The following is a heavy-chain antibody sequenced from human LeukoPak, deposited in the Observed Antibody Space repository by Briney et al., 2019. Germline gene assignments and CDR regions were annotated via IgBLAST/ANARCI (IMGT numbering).Heavy chain of an antibody. D-gene: IGHD1-1*01. CDR2: ISSSSSTI. CDR1: GFTFSSYS. CDR3: ARDLLDPLRWYNWNDGSNWFDP. Sequence: PGGSLRLSCAASGFTFSSYSMNWVRQAPGKGLEWVSYISSSSSTIYYADSVKGRFTISGGNAKNSLYLQMNSLRAEDTAVYYCARDLLDPLRWYNWNDGSNWFDPWGQGTLVTVSS. V-gene: IGHV3-48*04. J-gene: IGHJ5*02.